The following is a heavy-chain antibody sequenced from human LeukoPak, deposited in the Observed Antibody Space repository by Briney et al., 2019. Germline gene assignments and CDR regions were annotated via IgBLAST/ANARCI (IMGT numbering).Heavy chain of an antibody. CDR3: ATWGDGYSYGDY. V-gene: IGHV3-7*03. Sequence: GGSLRLSCAASGFSFSSYWMCWVRQAPGKGLEWVANIKQDGSEKYYVDSVKGRFTISRDNAKNSLYLQMNSLRAEDTAIYYCATWGDGYSYGDYWGQGTLVTVSS. D-gene: IGHD5-18*01. J-gene: IGHJ4*02. CDR1: GFSFSSYW. CDR2: IKQDGSEK.